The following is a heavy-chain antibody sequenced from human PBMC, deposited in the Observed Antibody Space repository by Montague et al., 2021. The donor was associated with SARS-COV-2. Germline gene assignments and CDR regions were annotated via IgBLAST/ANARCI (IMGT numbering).Heavy chain of an antibody. CDR2: LYTSGST. CDR1: GGPISSYY. CDR3: ARATLGITMIVEVMAAIDYYVDY. Sequence: SETLSLTCTVSGGPISSYYWSWIRQPAGKGLERIGRLYTSGSTHYNPYLRSRVTISVDTSKNQFSLKLSSLTAADTAVYYCARATLGITMIVEVMAAIDYYVDYWGQGNLVTVSS. V-gene: IGHV4-4*07. D-gene: IGHD3-22*01. J-gene: IGHJ4*02.